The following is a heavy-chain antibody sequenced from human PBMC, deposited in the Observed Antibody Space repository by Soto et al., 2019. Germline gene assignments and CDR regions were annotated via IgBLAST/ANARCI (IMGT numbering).Heavy chain of an antibody. CDR2: IYYSGST. J-gene: IGHJ4*02. D-gene: IGHD3-10*01. CDR1: GGSISSYY. CDR3: AREVASGSFDD. V-gene: IGHV4-59*01. Sequence: PSETLSLTCTVSGGSISSYYWSWIRQPPGKGLEWIGYIYYSGSTNYNPSLKSRVTISVDTSKNQFSLKLSSVTAADTAVYYCAREVASGSFDDWGQGTRVTVSS.